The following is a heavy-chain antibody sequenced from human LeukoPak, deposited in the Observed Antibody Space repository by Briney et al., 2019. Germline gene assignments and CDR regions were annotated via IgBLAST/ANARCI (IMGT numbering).Heavy chain of an antibody. CDR2: MYYSGST. V-gene: IGHV4-59*08. CDR1: GGSISGYY. D-gene: IGHD3-22*01. Sequence: SETLSLTCTVSGGSISGYYWSWIRQSPGKGLVWIGYMYYSGSTNYNPSLESRITISIDMSNNQFSLTLSSVTAADPALYYCARHFTYYYDSSGYPRDAFDIWGQGTMVTVSS. J-gene: IGHJ3*02. CDR3: ARHFTYYYDSSGYPRDAFDI.